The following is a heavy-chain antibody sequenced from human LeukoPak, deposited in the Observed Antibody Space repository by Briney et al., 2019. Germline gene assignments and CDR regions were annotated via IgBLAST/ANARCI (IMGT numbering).Heavy chain of an antibody. CDR3: ARWTYYYDSSGYSYWDFDH. D-gene: IGHD3-22*01. V-gene: IGHV4-59*01. J-gene: IGHJ4*01. Sequence: KPSETLSLTCTVSGGSISSCSWSWIRQPPGKGLEWIGYIYYSGSTNYNPSLKSRVTISVDTSKNQFSLRLSSVTAADTAVYYCARWTYYYDSSGYSYWDFDHWGQGTLVTVSS. CDR2: IYYSGST. CDR1: GGSISSCS.